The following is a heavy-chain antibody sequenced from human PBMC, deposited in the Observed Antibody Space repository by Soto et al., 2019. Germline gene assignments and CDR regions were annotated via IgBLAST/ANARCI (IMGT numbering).Heavy chain of an antibody. V-gene: IGHV3-23*01. CDR1: GFAFSTHA. J-gene: IGHJ6*02. Sequence: PGGSLRLSCAASGFAFSTHAMNWVRQAPGKGLAWVSSITPSGDNTYYADSVKGRFTISRDNSKNTLYLQMNSLRAEDTAVYYCAKDQRYYYGSGSYKLDLSYYYGMDVWGQGTTVTVSS. D-gene: IGHD3-10*01. CDR3: AKDQRYYYGSGSYKLDLSYYYGMDV. CDR2: ITPSGDNT.